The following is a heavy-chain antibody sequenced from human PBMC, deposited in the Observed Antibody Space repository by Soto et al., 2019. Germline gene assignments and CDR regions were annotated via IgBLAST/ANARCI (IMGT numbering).Heavy chain of an antibody. CDR1: GFTFSSYG. D-gene: IGHD1-26*01. J-gene: IGHJ4*02. CDR2: IWFDGSNK. V-gene: IGHV3-33*08. Sequence: GGSLRLSYAASGFTFSSYGMHWVRQAPGKGLEWVTFIWFDGSNKYYADSVKGRFTISRDNSKNTLYMQMNSLRAEDTAVYYCARDSGSYQFDYWGQGTLVTVSS. CDR3: ARDSGSYQFDY.